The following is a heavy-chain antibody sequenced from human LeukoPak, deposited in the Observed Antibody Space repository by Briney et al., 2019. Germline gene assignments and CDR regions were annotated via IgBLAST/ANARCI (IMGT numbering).Heavy chain of an antibody. Sequence: GGSLRLSCAASGFTFSSYGMHWVRQAPGKGLEWVAVISYDGSNKYYADSVKGRFTISRDNSKNMLYLQMNSLRAEDTAVYYCAKARGGYNSYGMDVWGQGTTVTVSS. V-gene: IGHV3-30*18. CDR3: AKARGGYNSYGMDV. CDR2: ISYDGSNK. D-gene: IGHD2-15*01. J-gene: IGHJ6*02. CDR1: GFTFSSYG.